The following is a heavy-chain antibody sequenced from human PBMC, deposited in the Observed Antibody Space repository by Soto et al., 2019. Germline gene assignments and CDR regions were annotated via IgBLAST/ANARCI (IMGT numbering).Heavy chain of an antibody. CDR2: ISAYNGNT. CDR1: GYTFTSYG. V-gene: IGHV1-18*01. CDR3: ARDKSGFWSGYSIRGGSWFAL. D-gene: IGHD3-3*01. Sequence: GASVKVSCKASGYTFTSYGISWVRHAPGQRLEWMGWISAYNGNTNYAQKLQGRVTMTTDTSTSTAYMELRSLRSDDTAVYYCARDKSGFWSGYSIRGGSWFALWGQGTLVTVSS. J-gene: IGHJ5*02.